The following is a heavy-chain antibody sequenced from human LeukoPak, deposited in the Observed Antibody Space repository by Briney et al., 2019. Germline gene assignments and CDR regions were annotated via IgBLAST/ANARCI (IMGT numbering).Heavy chain of an antibody. Sequence: GGSLRLSCAASGLTFSSSWMNWVRQAPGKGLEWVANINPAGSQEDYVDSVKGRFTISRDNAKNSVFLQMNSLRAEDTAVYYCARYSGSFPGWLDPWGQGTLDTVSS. CDR2: INPAGSQE. V-gene: IGHV3-7*01. CDR1: GLTFSSSW. D-gene: IGHD1-26*01. CDR3: ARYSGSFPGWLDP. J-gene: IGHJ5*02.